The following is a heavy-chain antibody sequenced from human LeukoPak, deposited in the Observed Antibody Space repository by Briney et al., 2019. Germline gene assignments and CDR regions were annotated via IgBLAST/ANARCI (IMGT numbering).Heavy chain of an antibody. CDR1: GGSISSSNW. Sequence: PSETLSLTCAVSGGSISSSNWWSWVRQPPGKGLEWIGEIYHSGSTNYNPSLKSRVTISVDKSKNQFSLKLSSVTAADTAVYYCAGGSYYVRGPAIDYWGQGTLVTVSS. CDR3: AGGSYYVRGPAIDY. D-gene: IGHD1-26*01. CDR2: IYHSGST. V-gene: IGHV4-4*02. J-gene: IGHJ4*02.